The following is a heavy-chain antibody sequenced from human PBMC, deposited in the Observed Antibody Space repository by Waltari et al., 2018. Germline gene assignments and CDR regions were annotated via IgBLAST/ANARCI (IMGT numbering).Heavy chain of an antibody. J-gene: IGHJ4*02. CDR2: MNPDSGNT. CDR1: GYTFTSYD. Sequence: QVQLVQSGAEVKKPGASVKVSCKASGYTFTSYDINWVRQATGQGLEWMGWMNPDSGNTGYAQKFQGRVSMSRNTSISTAYLEVRSLRSEDTAVYYCAREKVRTGSGYSFDYWGQGTLVTVSS. CDR3: AREKVRTGSGYSFDY. D-gene: IGHD3-22*01. V-gene: IGHV1-8*01.